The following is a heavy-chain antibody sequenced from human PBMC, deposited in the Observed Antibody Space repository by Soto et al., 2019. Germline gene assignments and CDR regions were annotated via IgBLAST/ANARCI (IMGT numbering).Heavy chain of an antibody. Sequence: DVQLVESGGGLVQPGRSLRLSCAASGFTFDDYAMHWVRQAPGKGLEWVSGISWNSGSIGYADSVKGRFTISRDNAKNSLYLQMNSLRAEDTALYYCAKDTPETRMSYWGQGTLVTVSS. V-gene: IGHV3-9*01. D-gene: IGHD1-1*01. CDR1: GFTFDDYA. CDR3: AKDTPETRMSY. J-gene: IGHJ4*02. CDR2: ISWNSGSI.